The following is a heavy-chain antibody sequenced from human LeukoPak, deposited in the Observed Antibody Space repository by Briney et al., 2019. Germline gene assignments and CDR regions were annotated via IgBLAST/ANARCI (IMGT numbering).Heavy chain of an antibody. V-gene: IGHV1-18*01. D-gene: IGHD3-22*01. CDR3: ARHVTYYYDSGGYYYGY. CDR1: GYTLSSYG. CDR2: ITAYSGKT. Sequence: GASVKVSCKASGYTLSSYGISWVRQAPGQGLEWMGWITAYSGKTNYAQKLQGRVTMTTDTSTSTAYMELRSLRSDDTAVYYCARHVTYYYDSGGYYYGYWGQGTLVTVSS. J-gene: IGHJ4*02.